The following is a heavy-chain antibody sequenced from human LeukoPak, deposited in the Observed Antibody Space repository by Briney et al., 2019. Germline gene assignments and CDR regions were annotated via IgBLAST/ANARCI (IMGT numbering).Heavy chain of an antibody. D-gene: IGHD1-26*01. CDR1: GGSISSYY. CDR3: VRGYYYFDY. Sequence: SETLSLTCTVSGGSISSYYWSWIRQPPGKGLEWIGYIHYSGGANYNASLKSRVTISVDTSKNQLSLKLSSVTAADTAVYYCVRGYYYFDYWGQGTLVTVSS. V-gene: IGHV4-59*01. J-gene: IGHJ4*02. CDR2: IHYSGGA.